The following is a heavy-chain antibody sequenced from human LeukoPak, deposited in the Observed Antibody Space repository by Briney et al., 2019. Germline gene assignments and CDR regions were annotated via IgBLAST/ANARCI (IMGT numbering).Heavy chain of an antibody. CDR2: ISAYNGNT. J-gene: IGHJ3*02. V-gene: IGHV1-18*01. CDR3: ARVGGGATPGHDAFDI. CDR1: GYTYTSYG. D-gene: IGHD1-26*01. Sequence: ASVKVSCKSSGYTYTSYGISWLLPPPGQELDWMGWISAYNGNTNYAQKLQGRVTMTTDTSTSTAYMELRSLRSDDTAVYYCARVGGGATPGHDAFDIWGQGTMVTVSS.